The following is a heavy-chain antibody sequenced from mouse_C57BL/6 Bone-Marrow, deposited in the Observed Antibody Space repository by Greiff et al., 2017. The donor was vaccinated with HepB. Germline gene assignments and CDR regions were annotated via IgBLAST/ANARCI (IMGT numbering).Heavy chain of an antibody. J-gene: IGHJ3*01. Sequence: QVQLKESGPGLVQPSQSLSITCTVSGFSLTSYGVHWVRQSPGKGLEWLGVIWSGGSTDYNAAFISRLSISKDNSKSQVFFKMNSLQADDTAIYYCARITTVVDPFAYWGQGTLVTVSA. V-gene: IGHV2-2*01. CDR3: ARITTVVDPFAY. D-gene: IGHD1-1*01. CDR2: IWSGGST. CDR1: GFSLTSYG.